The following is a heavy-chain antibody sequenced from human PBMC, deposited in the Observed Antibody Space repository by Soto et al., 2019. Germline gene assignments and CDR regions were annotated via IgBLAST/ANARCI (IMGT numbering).Heavy chain of an antibody. J-gene: IGHJ6*02. V-gene: IGHV4-31*03. Sequence: QVQLQESGPGLVKPSQTLSLTCTVSGASISSGGYYWNWIRQHPGKGLEWIGYIYYSGSAYYNPSLKSRVTISVDTSKNQFSLKLRSVTAADTAVYYCARLDSSGWTNSYYHVLDVWGQGTTVTVSS. CDR1: GASISSGGYY. CDR3: ARLDSSGWTNSYYHVLDV. CDR2: IYYSGSA. D-gene: IGHD6-19*01.